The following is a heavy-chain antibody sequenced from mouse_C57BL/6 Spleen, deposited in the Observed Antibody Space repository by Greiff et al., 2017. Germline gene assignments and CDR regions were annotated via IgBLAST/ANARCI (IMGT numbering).Heavy chain of an antibody. CDR1: GYTFTSYW. CDR3: ASLSYDGYYAWFAY. J-gene: IGHJ3*01. CDR2: IDPNSGGT. D-gene: IGHD2-3*01. V-gene: IGHV1-72*01. Sequence: QVQLQQPGAELVKPGASVKLSCRASGYTFTSYWMHWVKQRPGRGLEWIGRIDPNSGGTKYNEKFKSKATLTVDKPSSTAYMQLSSLTSEDSAVYYCASLSYDGYYAWFAYWGQGTLVTVSA.